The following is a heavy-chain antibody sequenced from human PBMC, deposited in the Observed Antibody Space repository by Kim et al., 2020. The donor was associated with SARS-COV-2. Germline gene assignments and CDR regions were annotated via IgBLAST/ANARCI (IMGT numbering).Heavy chain of an antibody. D-gene: IGHD3-10*01. V-gene: IGHV1-2*06. CDR3: ASTDTMVRGVIRAFDI. J-gene: IGHJ3*02. CDR2: INPNSGGT. Sequence: ASVKVSCKASGYTFTGYDMHWVRQAPGQGLEWMGRINPNSGGTNYAQEFQGRVTMTMDTSISTAYMELSRLRSDDTAVYYCASTDTMVRGVIRAFDIWGQGTMVTVSS. CDR1: GYTFTGYD.